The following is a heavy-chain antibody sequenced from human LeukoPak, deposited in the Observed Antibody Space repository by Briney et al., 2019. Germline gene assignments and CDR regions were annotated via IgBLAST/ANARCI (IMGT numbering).Heavy chain of an antibody. CDR3: ARLDKASAGSVP. J-gene: IGHJ5*02. Sequence: SETLSLTCAVSGYSVSSGYYWGWIRQPPGKGLEWIGSFYHSGSMYYNPSLKSRVTISVDTSKNQFSLELSSVTAADTAVYYCARLDKASAGSVPWGQGTLVTVSS. CDR1: GYSVSSGYY. D-gene: IGHD6-13*01. V-gene: IGHV4-38-2*01. CDR2: FYHSGSM.